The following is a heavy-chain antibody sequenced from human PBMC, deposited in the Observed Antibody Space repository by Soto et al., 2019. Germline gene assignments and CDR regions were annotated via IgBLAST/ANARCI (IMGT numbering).Heavy chain of an antibody. CDR1: GGTLNTYT. V-gene: IGHV1-69*02. J-gene: IGHJ5*02. Sequence: QVQLVQSGPQVKKPGSSVKVSCKASGGTLNTYTISWVRQAPRQGFEWMGRIIPALGIPNYAQKFQGRVTMTADKSTNTAYMELTSLRSDDTAIYYCMSHYGSGTNDNYFDPWGQGTLVTVSS. CDR3: MSHYGSGTNDNYFDP. D-gene: IGHD3-10*01. CDR2: IIPALGIP.